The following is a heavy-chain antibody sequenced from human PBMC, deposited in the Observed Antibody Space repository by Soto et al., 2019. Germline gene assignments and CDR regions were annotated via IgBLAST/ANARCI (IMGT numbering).Heavy chain of an antibody. J-gene: IGHJ2*01. D-gene: IGHD3-22*01. CDR2: ISAYNGNT. V-gene: IGHV1-18*01. CDR1: GYTFTSYG. Sequence: ASVKVSCKASGYTFTSYGISWVRQAPGQGLEWMGWISAYNGNTNYAQKLQGRVTMTTDASTSTAYMELRSLRSDDTAVYYCARGPSYDSSGSYEDWYFDLWGRGTLVTVSS. CDR3: ARGPSYDSSGSYEDWYFDL.